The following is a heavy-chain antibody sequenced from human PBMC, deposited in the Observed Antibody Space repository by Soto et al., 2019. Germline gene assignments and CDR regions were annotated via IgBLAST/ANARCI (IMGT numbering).Heavy chain of an antibody. Sequence: GGSLRLSCAASGFTFSSYWVSWVRQAPGKGLEWVANIKQDGSEKYYVDSVKGRFTISRDNAKNSLYLQMNSLRAEDTAVYYCASSINWGSGEDYWGQGTLVTVSS. CDR3: ASSINWGSGEDY. J-gene: IGHJ4*02. D-gene: IGHD7-27*01. V-gene: IGHV3-7*03. CDR1: GFTFSSYW. CDR2: IKQDGSEK.